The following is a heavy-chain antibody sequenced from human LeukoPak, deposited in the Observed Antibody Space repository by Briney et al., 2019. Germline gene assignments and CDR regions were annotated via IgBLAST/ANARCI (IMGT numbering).Heavy chain of an antibody. CDR3: ARDSRGRDGYTVLDY. V-gene: IGHV3-23*01. CDR1: GITFSNFA. CDR2: ISGSGETT. D-gene: IGHD5-24*01. Sequence: GGSLRLSCEASGITFSNFAMSWVRQAPGKGLEWVSAISGSGETTHYADSVKGRFTISRDNAKNSLYLQMNSLRAEDTAVYYCARDSRGRDGYTVLDYWGQGTLVTVSS. J-gene: IGHJ4*02.